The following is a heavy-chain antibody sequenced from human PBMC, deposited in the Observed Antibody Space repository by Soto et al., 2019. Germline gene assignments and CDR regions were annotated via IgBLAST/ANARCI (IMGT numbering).Heavy chain of an antibody. CDR1: GGSISSGGYY. J-gene: IGHJ5*02. V-gene: IGHV4-31*03. CDR3: ARDRVVPAALVGYNWFDP. Sequence: TLSLTCTVSGGSISSGGYYWSWIRQHPGKGLEWIGYIYYSGSTYYNPSLKSRVTISVDTSKNQFSLKLSSVTAADTAVYYCARDRVVPAALVGYNWFDPWGQGTLVTVSS. CDR2: IYYSGST. D-gene: IGHD2-2*01.